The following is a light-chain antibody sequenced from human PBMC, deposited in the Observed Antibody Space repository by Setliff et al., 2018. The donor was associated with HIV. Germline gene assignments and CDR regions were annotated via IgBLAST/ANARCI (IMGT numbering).Light chain of an antibody. V-gene: IGKV1-9*01. CDR2: AAS. J-gene: IGKJ3*01. Sequence: DIQLTQSPSFLSASVGDRVTITCRASQAIGNYLAWYQQKPGKAPKLLIYAASTLHSGVPSRFSGYDSGTDFALIISSLQPEDFATYYCQRVDTYPFTFGPGTKVDIK. CDR3: QRVDTYPFT. CDR1: QAIGNY.